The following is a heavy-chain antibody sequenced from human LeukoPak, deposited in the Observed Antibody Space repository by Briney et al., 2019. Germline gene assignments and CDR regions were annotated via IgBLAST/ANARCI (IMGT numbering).Heavy chain of an antibody. V-gene: IGHV1-69*05. CDR1: GYTFTSYG. D-gene: IGHD1-20*01. Sequence: GASVKVSCKASGYTFTSYGISWVRQAPGQGLEWMGGIIPIFGTANYAQKFQGRVTITTDESTSTAYMELSSLRSEDTAVYYCARDVTGTPNWFDPWGQGTLVTVSS. J-gene: IGHJ5*02. CDR3: ARDVTGTPNWFDP. CDR2: IIPIFGTA.